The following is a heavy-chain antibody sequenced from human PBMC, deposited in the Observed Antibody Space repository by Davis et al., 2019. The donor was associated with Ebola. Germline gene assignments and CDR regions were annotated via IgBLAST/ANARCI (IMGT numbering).Heavy chain of an antibody. D-gene: IGHD2-2*01. CDR3: ATRAVVPAAPLTDYYYGMDV. V-gene: IGHV5-51*01. CDR2: IYPGDSDT. Sequence: GESLKISCKGSGYSFTSYWIGWVRQMPGKGLEWMGIIYPGDSDTRYSPSFQGQVTISADKSISTAYLQWSSLKASDTAMYYCATRAVVPAAPLTDYYYGMDVWGQGTTVTVSS. CDR1: GYSFTSYW. J-gene: IGHJ6*02.